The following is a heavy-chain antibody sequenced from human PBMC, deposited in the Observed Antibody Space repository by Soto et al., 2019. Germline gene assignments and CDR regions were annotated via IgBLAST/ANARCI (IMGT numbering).Heavy chain of an antibody. J-gene: IGHJ4*02. CDR3: VRELNVPQSSD. CDR1: GFTFSNYG. CDR2: ISHHGSDK. Sequence: QVQLVESGGGVVQPGRSLRLSCAASGFTFSNYGMHWVRQAPGRGLEWVATISHHGSDKFYADSVKGRFTISRDDSKNTLYVQMNSLRVEDTAVYYCVRELNVPQSSDWGQGTLVTVSS. D-gene: IGHD2-15*01. V-gene: IGHV3-30*03.